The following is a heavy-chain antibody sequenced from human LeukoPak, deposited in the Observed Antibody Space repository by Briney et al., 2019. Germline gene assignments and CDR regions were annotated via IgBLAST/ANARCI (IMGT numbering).Heavy chain of an antibody. CDR1: GFTFSSYA. D-gene: IGHD3-22*01. CDR2: ISGSGGST. V-gene: IGHV3-23*01. J-gene: IGHJ4*02. Sequence: GGSLRLSCEASGFTFSSYAMSWFRQAPGKGLEWVSGISGSGGSTYYADSVKGRFTISRDNSKNTLYLEMNSLRAEDTAVYYCAKGGGYYYYYFDSWGQGTLVTVSS. CDR3: AKGGGYYYYYFDS.